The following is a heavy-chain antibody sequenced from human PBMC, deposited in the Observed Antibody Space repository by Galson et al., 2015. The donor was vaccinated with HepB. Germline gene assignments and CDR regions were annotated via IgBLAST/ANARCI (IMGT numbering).Heavy chain of an antibody. V-gene: IGHV1-3*01. D-gene: IGHD3-10*01. J-gene: IGHJ3*01. Sequence: SVKVSCKASGYTFTSYAMHWVRQAPGQRLEWMGWINAGNGNTKYSQKFQGRVTFTRDTSVSTAYMELSSLRSEDTAVYYCATILHFGFGDLSRRNNAFDVWGQGTMVTVSS. CDR2: INAGNGNT. CDR1: GYTFTSYA. CDR3: ATILHFGFGDLSRRNNAFDV.